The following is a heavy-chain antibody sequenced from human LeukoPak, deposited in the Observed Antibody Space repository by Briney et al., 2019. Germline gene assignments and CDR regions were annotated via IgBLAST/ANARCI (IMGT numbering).Heavy chain of an antibody. CDR3: ARVHCSSTSCYNYFDY. CDR1: GGTFSSDA. D-gene: IGHD2-2*01. J-gene: IGHJ4*02. V-gene: IGHV1-69*05. CDR2: IIPIFGTA. Sequence: SVKVSCKSSGGTFSSDAISWVREAPGQGLEWMGGIIPIFGTANYAQKFQGRVTINTGESTSTAYMELSSLRSEDTAVYYCARVHCSSTSCYNYFDYWGQGTLVTVSS.